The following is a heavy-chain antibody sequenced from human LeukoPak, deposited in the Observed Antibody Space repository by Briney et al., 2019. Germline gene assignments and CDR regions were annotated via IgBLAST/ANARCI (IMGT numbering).Heavy chain of an antibody. CDR2: INAGNGDT. Sequence: ASVKVSCKASGYSFTNYAMHWVRQAPGQRLEWMGWINAGNGDTKYSQNFQGRVTITRDTSASTAYVELSSLRSEDTAVYYCARFPIYGSGSPTYYFDYWGQGTLVTVSS. V-gene: IGHV1-3*01. J-gene: IGHJ4*02. D-gene: IGHD3-10*01. CDR1: GYSFTNYA. CDR3: ARFPIYGSGSPTYYFDY.